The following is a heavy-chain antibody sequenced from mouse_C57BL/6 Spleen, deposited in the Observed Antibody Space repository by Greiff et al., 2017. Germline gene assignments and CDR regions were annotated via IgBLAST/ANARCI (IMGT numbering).Heavy chain of an antibody. V-gene: IGHV1-9*01. CDR1: GYTFTGYW. CDR3: AGVYDYDFGY. J-gene: IGHJ3*01. D-gene: IGHD2-4*01. Sequence: QVQLQQSGAELMKPGASVKLSCKATGYTFTGYWIQWVKQRPGLGLEWIGEIFPGSGSTNYNAKFKGNATFPADTSSNTAYMQLCSLTTADSAVYYCAGVYDYDFGYWGQGTPLTVSA. CDR2: IFPGSGST.